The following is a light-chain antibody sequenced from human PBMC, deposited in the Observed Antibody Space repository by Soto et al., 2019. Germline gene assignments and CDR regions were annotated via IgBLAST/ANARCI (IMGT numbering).Light chain of an antibody. J-gene: IGLJ2*01. CDR1: FNDVGGYEY. V-gene: IGLV2-8*01. CDR2: EVS. CDR3: SSYSGSNNRL. Sequence: QSVLTQPPSTSGSPGQSVTISCTGTFNDVGGYEYVSWYQQHPGKAPKLLIYEVSKRPSGVPDRFSGSKSGNTASLTVSGLQAEDEADDHCSSYSGSNNRLFGGGTKLTVL.